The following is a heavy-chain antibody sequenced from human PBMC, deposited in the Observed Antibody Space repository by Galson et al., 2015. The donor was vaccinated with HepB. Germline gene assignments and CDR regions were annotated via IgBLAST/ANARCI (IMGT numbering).Heavy chain of an antibody. D-gene: IGHD2-2*01. CDR1: GGSFSGNY. V-gene: IGHV4-34*01. J-gene: IGHJ4*02. CDR2: VNHRQDT. Sequence: ETLSLTCAVYGGSFSGNYWTWIRQAPGKGLEWIGEVNHRQDTNYNPSLRRRATISADPSKNQFSLRLTSVTAADVALYFCARGTGECSSTSCPGVGRYYFDSWGQGSLVAVSS. CDR3: ARGTGECSSTSCPGVGRYYFDS.